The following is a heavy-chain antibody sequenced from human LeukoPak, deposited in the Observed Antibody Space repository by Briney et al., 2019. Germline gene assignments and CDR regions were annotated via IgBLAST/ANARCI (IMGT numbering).Heavy chain of an antibody. CDR1: GYTFTSYG. CDR3: ATTYYYDSSGPDAGFDY. Sequence: ASVKVSFKASGYTFTSYGISWVRQAPGQGLEWMGWISAYNGNTNYAQKLQGRVTMTTDTSTSTAYMEMRSLRSEDTAVYYCATTYYYDSSGPDAGFDYWGQGTLVTVSS. D-gene: IGHD3-22*01. CDR2: ISAYNGNT. V-gene: IGHV1-18*01. J-gene: IGHJ4*02.